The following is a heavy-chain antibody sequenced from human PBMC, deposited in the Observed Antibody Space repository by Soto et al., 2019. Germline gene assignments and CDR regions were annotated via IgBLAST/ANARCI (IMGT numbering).Heavy chain of an antibody. J-gene: IGHJ5*02. D-gene: IGHD3-3*01. CDR3: VRGLRFLEWSNWFDP. CDR1: GGSISSYY. CDR2: IYYSGST. Sequence: SETLSLTCTVSGGSISSYYWSWIRQPPGKGLEWIGYIYYSGSTNYNPSLKSRVTISVDTSKNQFSLQLSSVTAADTAVYYCVRGLRFLEWSNWFDPWGQGTLVTVSS. V-gene: IGHV4-59*01.